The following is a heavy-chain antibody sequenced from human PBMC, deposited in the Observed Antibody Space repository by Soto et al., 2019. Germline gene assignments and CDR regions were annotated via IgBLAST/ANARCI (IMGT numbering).Heavy chain of an antibody. Sequence: SETLSLTCTVSGGSISSSSYYWGWIRQPPGKGLEWIGSIYSSGTTYYNPSLKGRVTISVDTSKNQFSLKLSSVTAADTAVYYCARPRTSSSIDFDYWGQGTLVTVSS. J-gene: IGHJ4*02. V-gene: IGHV4-39*01. CDR2: IYSSGTT. CDR3: ARPRTSSSIDFDY. CDR1: GGSISSSSYY. D-gene: IGHD1-26*01.